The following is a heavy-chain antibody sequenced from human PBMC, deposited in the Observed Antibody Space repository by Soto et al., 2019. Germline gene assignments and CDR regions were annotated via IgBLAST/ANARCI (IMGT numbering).Heavy chain of an antibody. CDR3: AGCDGHADL. J-gene: IGHJ1*01. Sequence: VQLLESGGGVVQPGGSLRLSCAASGFTFSYYSMAWVRQTPEKGLEWVAGMWFGDAKTFYIDSVRGRFNVSRDSVKNTVVYHMNTLGAATTARYYRAGCDGHADLWGQGTVVTVSS. CDR1: GFTFSYYS. V-gene: IGHV3-33*01. CDR2: MWFGDAKT.